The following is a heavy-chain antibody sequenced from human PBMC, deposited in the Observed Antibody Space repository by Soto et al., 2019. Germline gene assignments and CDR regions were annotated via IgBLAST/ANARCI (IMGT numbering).Heavy chain of an antibody. CDR3: ARGTTVAPNWFDP. V-gene: IGHV4-31*03. CDR1: GGSISSGGYY. J-gene: IGHJ5*02. D-gene: IGHD4-17*01. Sequence: QVQLQESGPGLVKPSQTLSLTCTVSGGSISSGGYYWSWIRQHPGKGLEWIGYIYYSGSTYYNPSLKSRVTISVNTSKNQFSLKLSSVTAADTAVYYCARGTTVAPNWFDPWGQGTLVTVSS. CDR2: IYYSGST.